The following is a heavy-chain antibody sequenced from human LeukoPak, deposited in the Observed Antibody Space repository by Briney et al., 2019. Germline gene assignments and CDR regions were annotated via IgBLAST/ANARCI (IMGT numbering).Heavy chain of an antibody. CDR2: ISSSSGTI. D-gene: IGHD3-10*01. J-gene: IGHJ4*02. CDR3: ARATLLWFGELFPPGPDY. CDR1: GFTFSSYS. Sequence: GGSLRLSCAASGFTFSSYSMNWVRQAPGKGLEWVSYISSSSGTIYYADSVRGRFTISRDNAKNSLYLQMNSVRAGDTAVYYCARATLLWFGELFPPGPDYWGQGTLVTVSS. V-gene: IGHV3-48*01.